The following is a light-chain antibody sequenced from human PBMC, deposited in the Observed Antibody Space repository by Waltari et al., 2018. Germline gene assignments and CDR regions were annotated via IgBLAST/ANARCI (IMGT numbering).Light chain of an antibody. J-gene: IGLJ2*01. V-gene: IGLV2-11*01. Sequence: QAALTQPRSVSGSPRHPLTIPCAGTTSDVGGDVFVSWYQQHQGTAPKLIISDVPKRPAGVPDRFSGSKSGNTASLTISWLQAEDEADYYCSSYAGNYVAFGGGTKLTVL. CDR2: DVP. CDR3: SSYAGNYVA. CDR1: TSDVGGDVF.